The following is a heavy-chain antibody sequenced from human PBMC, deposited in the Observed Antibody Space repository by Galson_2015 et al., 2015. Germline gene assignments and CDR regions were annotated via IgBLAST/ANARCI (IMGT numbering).Heavy chain of an antibody. D-gene: IGHD1-26*01. CDR1: GFTFSSYA. V-gene: IGHV3-23*01. CDR2: ISGSGGST. J-gene: IGHJ4*02. CDR3: ARAGASGSCFDY. Sequence: SLRLSCAASGFTFSSYAMSWVRQAPGKGLEWVSAISGSGGSTYYADSVKGRFTISRDNSKNTLYLQMNSLRAEDTAVYYCARAGASGSCFDYWGQGTLVTVSS.